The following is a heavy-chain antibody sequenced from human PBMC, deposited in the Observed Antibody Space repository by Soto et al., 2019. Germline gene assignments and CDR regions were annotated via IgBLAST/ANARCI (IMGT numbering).Heavy chain of an antibody. V-gene: IGHV4-39*01. CDR2: MFYIGAT. Sequence: XSETLSSPVTVSFGSIAAIPYCWVWSRQPPGKGLQWIGCMFYIGATYYNPSLKNRVTLSVDTSNNEFSLKLVSVTAPDTAVYYCERNKSGSDWLDPWGQGTLVTVSS. J-gene: IGHJ5*02. D-gene: IGHD2-15*01. CDR3: ERNKSGSDWLDP. CDR1: FGSIAAIPYC.